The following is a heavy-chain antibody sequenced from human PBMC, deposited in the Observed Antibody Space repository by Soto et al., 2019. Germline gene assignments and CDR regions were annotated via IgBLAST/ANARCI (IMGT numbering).Heavy chain of an antibody. CDR1: GGTFSSYT. CDR3: VRMSSSWYTPVDY. D-gene: IGHD6-13*01. Sequence: SVKVSCKASGGTFSSYTISWVRQAPGQGLEWMGRIIPILGIANYAQKFQGRVTITADKSTSTAYMELSSLRSEDTAVYYCVRMSSSWYTPVDYWGQGTLVTVSS. V-gene: IGHV1-69*02. CDR2: IIPILGIA. J-gene: IGHJ4*02.